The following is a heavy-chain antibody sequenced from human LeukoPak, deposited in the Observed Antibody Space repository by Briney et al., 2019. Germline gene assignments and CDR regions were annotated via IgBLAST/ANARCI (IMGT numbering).Heavy chain of an antibody. V-gene: IGHV3-23*01. CDR3: AKHYYDSSGCYDY. Sequence: GGSLRLSCAASGFTFNIYAMSWVRQAPGKGLEWVSAISGSGGSTYYADSVKGRFTISRDNSKNTLYLQMNSLRAEDTAVYYCAKHYYDSSGCYDYWGQGTLVTVSP. D-gene: IGHD3-22*01. CDR2: ISGSGGST. J-gene: IGHJ4*02. CDR1: GFTFNIYA.